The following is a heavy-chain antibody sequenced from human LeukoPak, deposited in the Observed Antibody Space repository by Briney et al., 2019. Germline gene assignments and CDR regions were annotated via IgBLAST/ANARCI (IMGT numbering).Heavy chain of an antibody. CDR2: TYYRSKWYN. Sequence: PSQTLSLTCAISGDSVSSNIAAWNWIRQSPSRGLGWLGRTYYRSKWYNDYAVSVKSRITINPDTSKNQFSLQLNSVTPEDTAVYSCAGGRAQFGHYSYYGMDVRGQGTTVTASS. CDR1: GDSVSSNIAA. J-gene: IGHJ6*02. V-gene: IGHV6-1*01. D-gene: IGHD3-10*01. CDR3: AGGRAQFGHYSYYGMDV.